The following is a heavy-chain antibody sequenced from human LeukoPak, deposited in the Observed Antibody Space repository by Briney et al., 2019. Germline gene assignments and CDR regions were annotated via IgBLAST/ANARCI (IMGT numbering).Heavy chain of an antibody. CDR3: SKGAGGFSYSNWFDP. CDR1: GGSISSSSYY. V-gene: IGHV4-39*07. Sequence: PSETLSLTCTVSGGSISSSSYYWGWIRQPPGKGLEWIGSIYYSGTTHYNPSLESRVTISVDTSKNQFSLKLASVTAADTAIYYCSKGAGGFSYSNWFDPWGQGTLVTVSS. CDR2: IYYSGTT. J-gene: IGHJ5*02. D-gene: IGHD5-18*01.